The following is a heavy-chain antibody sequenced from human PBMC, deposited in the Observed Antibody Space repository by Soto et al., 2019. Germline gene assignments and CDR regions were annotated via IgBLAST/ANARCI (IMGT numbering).Heavy chain of an antibody. CDR2: IYYSGST. Sequence: QVQLQESGPGLVKPSQTLSLTCTVSGVSISSGGYYWNWIRQHPGKGLEWVGSIYYSGSTYYNPSLKSRVTISVDTSKNQFSLKLNSVTAADTAVYYCARDQAGYCSITSCDLPEYFQHWGEGSVVTVSS. J-gene: IGHJ1*01. CDR3: ARDQAGYCSITSCDLPEYFQH. V-gene: IGHV4-31*03. D-gene: IGHD2-2*01. CDR1: GVSISSGGYY.